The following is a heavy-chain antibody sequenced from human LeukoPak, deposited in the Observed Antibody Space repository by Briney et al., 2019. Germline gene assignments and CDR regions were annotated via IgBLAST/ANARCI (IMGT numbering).Heavy chain of an antibody. Sequence: GGSLRLSCAASGFTFSGYSIGWVRQAPGKGLEWVSYIGTTTIYADSVKGRFTISRDNAKNSLCLQMNSLRAEDTAVYYCARDGPPAGAGDFDYWGQGTPVTVSS. CDR3: ARDGPPAGAGDFDY. D-gene: IGHD2-2*01. V-gene: IGHV3-48*01. CDR1: GFTFSGYS. CDR2: IGTTTI. J-gene: IGHJ4*02.